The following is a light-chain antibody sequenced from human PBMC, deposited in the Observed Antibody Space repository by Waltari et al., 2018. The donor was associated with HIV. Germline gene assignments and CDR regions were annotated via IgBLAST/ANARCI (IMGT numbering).Light chain of an antibody. CDR1: QGIGND. V-gene: IGKV1-6*01. CDR2: AAS. Sequence: AIQMTRPPSSLSASVGDRVTITCLASQGIGNDLGWYQQKSGRAPKVLIYAASSLQSGVPSRFSGSRSGTDFTLTISSLQPEDSATYYCLQDGSFPLTFGPGTKVDV. J-gene: IGKJ3*01. CDR3: LQDGSFPLT.